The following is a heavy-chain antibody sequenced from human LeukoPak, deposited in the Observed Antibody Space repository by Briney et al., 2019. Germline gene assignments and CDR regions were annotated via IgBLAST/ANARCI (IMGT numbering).Heavy chain of an antibody. CDR1: GFTFSSFA. Sequence: PGGSLRLSCAASGFTFSSFAMTWVRQAPGKGLEWVSAISGSGGSTYYADSVKGRFTVSRDNSKNTLYLQMNSLRAEDTAVYYCAKDQVTYSSGLMGYYYYYGMDVWGQGTTVTVSS. D-gene: IGHD6-19*01. V-gene: IGHV3-23*01. CDR2: ISGSGGST. CDR3: AKDQVTYSSGLMGYYYYYGMDV. J-gene: IGHJ6*02.